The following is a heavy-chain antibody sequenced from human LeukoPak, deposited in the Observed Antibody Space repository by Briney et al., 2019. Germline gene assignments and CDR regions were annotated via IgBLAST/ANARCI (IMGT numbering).Heavy chain of an antibody. Sequence: SVKVSCKASGYTFTGYYMHWVRQAPGQGLEWMGWINPNSGGTNYAQKFQGRVTMTRDTSISTAYMELSRLRSDDTAVYYCARGAYDSSGYYIGWGQGTLVTVSS. CDR3: ARGAYDSSGYYIG. J-gene: IGHJ4*02. V-gene: IGHV1-2*02. CDR2: INPNSGGT. CDR1: GYTFTGYY. D-gene: IGHD3-22*01.